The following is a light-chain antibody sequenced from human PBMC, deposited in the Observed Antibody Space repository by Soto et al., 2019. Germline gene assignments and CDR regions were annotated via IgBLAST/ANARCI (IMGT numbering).Light chain of an antibody. CDR2: GAS. CDR3: QQYGTSPIT. CDR1: QTVSSY. Sequence: ENVLTQSPGTLSLSPGERATLSCRASQTVSSYLTWYQQRPGQAPRLLIYGASKRATGIPDRFSGSGSGTDLTLTISMLEPEDVALYYCQQYGTSPITFGQGTRLEIK. V-gene: IGKV3-20*01. J-gene: IGKJ5*01.